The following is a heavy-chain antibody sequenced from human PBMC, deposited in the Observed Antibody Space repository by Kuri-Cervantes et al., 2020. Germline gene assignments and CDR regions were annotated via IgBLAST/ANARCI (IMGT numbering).Heavy chain of an antibody. D-gene: IGHD1-26*01. CDR3: ARESVSGGYYGYFDL. J-gene: IGHJ2*01. CDR2: ITHDGSKK. Sequence: GESLKISCAASGFVFITYGMHWVRQAPGKGLEWVAFITHDGSKKYYVDSVKGRFTISRENAKNSLYLQMNSLRAGDTAVYYCARESVSGGYYGYFDLWGRGTLVTVSS. CDR1: GFVFITYG. V-gene: IGHV3-30*02.